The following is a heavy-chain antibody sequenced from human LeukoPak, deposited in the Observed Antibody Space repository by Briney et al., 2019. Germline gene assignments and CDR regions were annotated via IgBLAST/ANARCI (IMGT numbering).Heavy chain of an antibody. CDR3: VRGQATAWGLDY. D-gene: IGHD6-13*01. V-gene: IGHV3-74*01. CDR2: ISTDARTI. J-gene: IGHJ4*02. Sequence: QSGGSLRLSCAASGFTFSGNWMHWVRQAPGKGLVWVSHISTDARTITYADFVKGRFTISRDNAKNTLYLQMNSLRAEDTALYYCVRGQATAWGLDYWGQGTLVTVSS. CDR1: GFTFSGNW.